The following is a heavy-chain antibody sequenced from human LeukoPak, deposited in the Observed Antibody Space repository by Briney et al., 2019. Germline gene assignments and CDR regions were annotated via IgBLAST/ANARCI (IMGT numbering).Heavy chain of an antibody. D-gene: IGHD3-16*01. CDR3: AASSGVTLGRF. J-gene: IGHJ4*02. V-gene: IGHV4-31*03. CDR2: IYYTGIT. CDR1: GGSLSSGAFY. Sequence: RPSETLSLTCTVSGGSLSSGAFYCNWIRQHPGEGLEWLGYIYYTGITSYNPSLNSRLTLSVDTSMNQVSLKLSSLTAADTAVYYCAASSGVTLGRFWGPGILVTVSS.